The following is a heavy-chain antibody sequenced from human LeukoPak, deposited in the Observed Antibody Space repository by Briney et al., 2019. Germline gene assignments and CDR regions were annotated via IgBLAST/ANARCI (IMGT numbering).Heavy chain of an antibody. J-gene: IGHJ4*02. D-gene: IGHD6-13*01. CDR1: DYSISNGYF. CDR2: IYHSGST. V-gene: IGHV4-38-2*02. CDR3: AREGSWYGFDY. Sequence: SETLSLTCTVSDYSISNGYFWGWIRQPPGKGLEWIGSIYHSGSTYYNPSLKSRVTISVDTSKNQFSLKLSSVTAADTAVYYCAREGSWYGFDYWGQGTLVTVSS.